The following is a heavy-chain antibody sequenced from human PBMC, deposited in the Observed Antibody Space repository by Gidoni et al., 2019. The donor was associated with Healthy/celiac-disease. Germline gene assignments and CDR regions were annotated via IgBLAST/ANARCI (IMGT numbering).Heavy chain of an antibody. CDR1: GFSLRTSGVG. J-gene: IGHJ4*02. CDR2: IYWDDDK. CDR3: AHDYGDYASPPYFDY. Sequence: QITLKESGPTLVKPTQTLTLTCTFSGFSLRTSGVGVGWIRQPPGKALEWLALIYWDDDKRYSPSLKSRLTITKDTSKNQVVLTMTNMDPVDTATYYCAHDYGDYASPPYFDYWGQGTLVTVSS. V-gene: IGHV2-5*02. D-gene: IGHD4-17*01.